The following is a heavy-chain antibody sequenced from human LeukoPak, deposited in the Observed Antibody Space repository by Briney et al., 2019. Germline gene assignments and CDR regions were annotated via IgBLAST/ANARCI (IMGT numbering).Heavy chain of an antibody. CDR1: GFTFSSYG. Sequence: GGSLRLSCAASGFTFSSYGMHWVRQAPGKGLEWVAVIWYDGSSKYYADSVKGRFTISRDNSKNTLYLQMNSLRAEDTAVYYCAKGSKSGPANFDYWGQGTLVTVSS. J-gene: IGHJ4*02. CDR3: AKGSKSGPANFDY. V-gene: IGHV3-33*06. CDR2: IWYDGSSK. D-gene: IGHD3-3*01.